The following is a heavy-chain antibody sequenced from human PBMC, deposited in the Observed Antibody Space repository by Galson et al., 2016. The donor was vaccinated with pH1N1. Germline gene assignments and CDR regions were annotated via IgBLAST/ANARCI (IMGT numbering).Heavy chain of an antibody. CDR3: ARVKPHYEILTGYYGYYFDY. CDR1: GFTLSNFG. V-gene: IGHV3-48*03. CDR2: ISLTGSTI. D-gene: IGHD3-9*01. J-gene: IGHJ4*02. Sequence: SLRLSCAVSGFTLSNFGMNWVRQAPGKGLEWVSYISLTGSTIYYADPVKGRFTISRDNAKNSLYLQMNSLRAEDTAVYFCARVKPHYEILTGYYGYYFDYWGQGTLVTVSS.